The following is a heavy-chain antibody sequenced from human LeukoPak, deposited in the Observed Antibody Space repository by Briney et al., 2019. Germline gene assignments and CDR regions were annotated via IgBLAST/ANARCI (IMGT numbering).Heavy chain of an antibody. V-gene: IGHV3-7*01. CDR2: IKQAGSEK. Sequence: GGSLRLSCAAHGFNFSGYWMTWVRQAPGKGLEWVANIKQAGSEKYYVDSVKGRFTISRDNAKNSLYLEMNSLRAEDTAVYYCARGHPYYFYMDVWGKGTTVTVSS. CDR3: ARGHPYYFYMDV. CDR1: GFNFSGYW. J-gene: IGHJ6*03.